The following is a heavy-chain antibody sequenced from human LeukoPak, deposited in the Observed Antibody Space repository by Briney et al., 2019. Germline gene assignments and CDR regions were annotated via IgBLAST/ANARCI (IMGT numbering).Heavy chain of an antibody. CDR1: GFTFSSRG. CDR3: ARDYGYNDKDFSGY. CDR2: IYSGGST. V-gene: IGHV3-53*05. D-gene: IGHD5-24*01. Sequence: GGSLRLSCAASGFTFSSRGMHWVRQAPGKGLEWVSVIYSGGSTYYADSVKGRFTISRDNSKNTLYLQMNSLRAEDTAVYYCARDYGYNDKDFSGYWGQGTLVTVSS. J-gene: IGHJ4*02.